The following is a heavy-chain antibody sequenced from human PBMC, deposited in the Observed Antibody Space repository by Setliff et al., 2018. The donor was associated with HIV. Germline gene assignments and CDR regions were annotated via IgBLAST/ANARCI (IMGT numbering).Heavy chain of an antibody. CDR2: ISAYNGNT. J-gene: IGHJ5*02. V-gene: IGHV1-18*01. CDR1: GYTFTSYG. D-gene: IGHD3-3*01. Sequence: ASVKVSCKASGYTFTSYGISWVRQAPGQGLEWMGWISAYNGNTNYAQKFQGRVTITADKPTTTAYMELSSLRSEDTAVYYCARDIPHDYTFWSGSTRFDPWGQGTLVTVSS. CDR3: ARDIPHDYTFWSGSTRFDP.